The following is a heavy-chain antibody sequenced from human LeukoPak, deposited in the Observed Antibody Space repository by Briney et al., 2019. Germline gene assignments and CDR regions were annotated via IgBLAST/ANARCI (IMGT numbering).Heavy chain of an antibody. Sequence: GGSLRLSCAASGFTVSSNYMSWVRQAPGKGLEWVSVIYSGGSTYYAGSVKGRFTISRDNSKNTLYLQMNSLRAEDTAVYYCARGEGYYDSSGYYPFSHWGQGTLVTVSS. CDR1: GFTVSSNY. J-gene: IGHJ4*02. CDR3: ARGEGYYDSSGYYPFSH. D-gene: IGHD3-22*01. CDR2: IYSGGST. V-gene: IGHV3-53*01.